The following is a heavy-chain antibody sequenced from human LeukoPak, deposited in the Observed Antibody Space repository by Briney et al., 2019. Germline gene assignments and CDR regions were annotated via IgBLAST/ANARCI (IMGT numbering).Heavy chain of an antibody. CDR3: AKSSSIVGATGLGY. CDR1: GFTFSSYA. CDR2: ISGSGGST. V-gene: IGHV3-23*01. Sequence: GGSLRLSCAASGFTFSSYAMSWVRQAPGKGLEWVSAISGSGGSTYYADSVKGRLTISRDNSKNTLYLQMNSLRAEDTAVYYCAKSSSIVGATGLGYWGQGTLVTVSS. D-gene: IGHD1-26*01. J-gene: IGHJ4*02.